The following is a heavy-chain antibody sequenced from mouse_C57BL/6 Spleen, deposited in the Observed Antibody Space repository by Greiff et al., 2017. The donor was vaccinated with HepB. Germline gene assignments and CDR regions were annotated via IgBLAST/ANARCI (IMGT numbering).Heavy chain of an antibody. J-gene: IGHJ3*01. CDR3: ARRTTP. D-gene: IGHD2-12*01. Sequence: QVQLQQPGAELVKPGASVKLSCKASGYTFTSYWMQWVKQRPGQGLEWIGEIDPSDSYTNYNQKFKGKATLTVDTSSSTAYMQLSSLTSEDSAVYYCARRTTPWGQGTLVTVSA. CDR1: GYTFTSYW. V-gene: IGHV1-50*01. CDR2: IDPSDSYT.